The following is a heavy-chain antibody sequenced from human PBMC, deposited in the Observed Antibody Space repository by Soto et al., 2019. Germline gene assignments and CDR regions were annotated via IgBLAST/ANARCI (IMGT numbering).Heavy chain of an antibody. V-gene: IGHV1-18*01. CDR1: GYTFTSYG. J-gene: IGHJ6*02. CDR3: ASSWILGSCMDV. CDR2: SSASNGNT. D-gene: IGHD2-2*03. Sequence: QGQLVQSVAEVKKPGASVKVSCKASGYTFTSYGISLVRQAPGQGLEWMGWSSASNGNTNYAQKLQCRVTMTTDTCRSTAYMELRSGRSDAPAVSYCASSWILGSCMDVCGHGTTVTVSS.